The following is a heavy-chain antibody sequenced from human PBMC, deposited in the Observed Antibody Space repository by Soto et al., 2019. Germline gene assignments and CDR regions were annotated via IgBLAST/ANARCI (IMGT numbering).Heavy chain of an antibody. J-gene: IGHJ5*02. CDR3: ARTQTRSGETWFDP. Sequence: GSGPTRVNPRQTLTLTCTFSGFSLSTSGMCVSWIRQPPGKALEWLARIDWDDDEYYTTSLKTRLTISKDTSKNQVVLTMTNMDPVDTATYYCARTQTRSGETWFDPWGQGILVTVSS. D-gene: IGHD2-15*01. CDR1: GFSLSTSGMC. CDR2: IDWDDDE. V-gene: IGHV2-70*11.